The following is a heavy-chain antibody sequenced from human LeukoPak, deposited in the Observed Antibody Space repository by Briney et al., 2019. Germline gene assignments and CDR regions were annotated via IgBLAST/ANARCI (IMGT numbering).Heavy chain of an antibody. J-gene: IGHJ4*02. V-gene: IGHV3-23*01. CDR3: VIDRPHFDY. Sequence: PGGSLRLSCADSGFSFRNRAMSWVRQAPGKGLEWISAINDNGGNTFYAGSVTGRFTISRDNSKNTLYLQMNSLRVEDTAVYYCVIDRPHFDYWGQGTLVTVSS. CDR2: INDNGGNT. CDR1: GFSFRNRA.